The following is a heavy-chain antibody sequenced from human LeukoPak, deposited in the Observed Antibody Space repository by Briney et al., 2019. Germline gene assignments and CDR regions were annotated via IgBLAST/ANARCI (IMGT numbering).Heavy chain of an antibody. CDR3: ARDLGVITNY. D-gene: IGHD2-21*01. CDR1: GYTFTDYY. V-gene: IGHV1-2*02. Sequence: ASVKVSCKAYGYTFTDYYLHWVRRAPGQGLEWMGWINPNSGATSYAQKFQGRVTMTRDTSISTAYMELSRLRSDDTAVYYCARDLGVITNYWGQGTLVTVSS. CDR2: INPNSGAT. J-gene: IGHJ4*02.